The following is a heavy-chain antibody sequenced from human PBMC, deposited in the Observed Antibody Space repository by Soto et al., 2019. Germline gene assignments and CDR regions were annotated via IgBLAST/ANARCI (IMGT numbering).Heavy chain of an antibody. CDR3: ARGIYDSSGYYHRPKQYYFDY. CDR2: INHSGST. J-gene: IGHJ4*02. CDR1: GGSFSGYY. V-gene: IGHV4-34*01. Sequence: PSETLSLTCAVYGGSFSGYYWSWIRQPPGKGLEWIGEINHSGSTNYNPSLKSRVTISVDTSKNQFSLKLSSVTAADTAVYYCARGIYDSSGYYHRPKQYYFDYWGQGTLVTVSS. D-gene: IGHD3-22*01.